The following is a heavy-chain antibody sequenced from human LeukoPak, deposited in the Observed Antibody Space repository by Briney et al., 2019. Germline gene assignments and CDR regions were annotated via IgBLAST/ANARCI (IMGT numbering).Heavy chain of an antibody. CDR1: GFTFSSYG. Sequence: GGSLRLSCAASGFTFSSYGMHWVRQAPGKGLEWVAVIWYDGSNKYYADSVKGRLTISRDNSKNTLYLQMNSLRAEDTAVYYCARDQVGYYYYGSGSYGFDYWGQGTLVTVSS. CDR2: IWYDGSNK. D-gene: IGHD3-10*01. J-gene: IGHJ4*02. CDR3: ARDQVGYYYYGSGSYGFDY. V-gene: IGHV3-33*01.